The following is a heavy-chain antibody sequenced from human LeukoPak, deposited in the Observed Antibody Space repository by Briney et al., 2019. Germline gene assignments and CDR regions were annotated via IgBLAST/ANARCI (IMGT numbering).Heavy chain of an antibody. CDR1: GDSISGSSYY. V-gene: IGHV4-61*05. CDR2: IYYSGST. Sequence: SETLSLTCTVSGDSISGSSYYWAWIRQPPGKGLEWIGYIYYSGSTNYNPSLKSRVTISVDTSKNQFSLKLSSVTAADTAVYYCARGGVPSYDFWSAASWFDPWGQGTLVTVSS. D-gene: IGHD3-3*01. J-gene: IGHJ5*02. CDR3: ARGGVPSYDFWSAASWFDP.